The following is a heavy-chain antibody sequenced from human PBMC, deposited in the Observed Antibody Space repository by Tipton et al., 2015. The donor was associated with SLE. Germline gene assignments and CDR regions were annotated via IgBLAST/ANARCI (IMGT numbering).Heavy chain of an antibody. CDR3: AREFLNPVTTVHYYFDL. V-gene: IGHV4-4*07. CDR2: IYISGNT. CDR1: GGSISGYH. D-gene: IGHD4-11*01. J-gene: IGHJ2*01. Sequence: LRLSCTVPGGSISGYHWSWIRQPAGEGLEWFWRIYISGNTNYNPSLQRRVTMSVATSQNQISLKLSSVTAADTAVYYCAREFLNPVTTVHYYFDLWGRGTLVTVSS.